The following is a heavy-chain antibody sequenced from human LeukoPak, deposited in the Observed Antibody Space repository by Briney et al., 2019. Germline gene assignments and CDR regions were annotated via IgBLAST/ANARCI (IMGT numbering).Heavy chain of an antibody. D-gene: IGHD3-22*01. J-gene: IGHJ4*02. CDR2: IYHSGSS. CDR1: GYSISSGYY. CDR3: ARGPRGFYYYDSSGRPQGYFDY. V-gene: IGHV4-38-2*02. Sequence: SETLSLTCTVSGYSISSGYYWGWIRQPPGKGLEWIGSIYHSGSSYYNPSLKSRVTISADTSKNQFSLKLSSVTAADTAVYYCARGPRGFYYYDSSGRPQGYFDYWGQGTLVTVSS.